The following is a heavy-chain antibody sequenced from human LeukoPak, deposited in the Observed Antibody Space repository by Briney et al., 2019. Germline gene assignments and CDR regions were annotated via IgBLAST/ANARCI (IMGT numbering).Heavy chain of an antibody. D-gene: IGHD3/OR15-3a*01. J-gene: IGHJ4*02. CDR1: GFTFSSYW. CDR2: IKQDGSEK. V-gene: IGHV3-7*01. Sequence: GGSLRLSCVASGFTFSSYWMSWVRQAPGKGLEWVANIKQDGSEKYYVDSVKGRFAISRDNAKNSLYLQMNSLRAEDTAVYYCARGAWTFDYWGQGTLVSVSS. CDR3: ARGAWTFDY.